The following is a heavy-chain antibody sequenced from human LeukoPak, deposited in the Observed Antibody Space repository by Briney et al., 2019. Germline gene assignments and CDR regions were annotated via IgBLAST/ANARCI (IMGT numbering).Heavy chain of an antibody. Sequence: GGSLRLSCTASGFTFSDFWMTWVRQAPGKGREGVANIKQDGRAKYYVDSVKGRFTIPRDNAKNSLYLQMDSLRVEDTATYYCARWRGSTSERSDYWGQGTLVTASS. D-gene: IGHD2-2*01. CDR2: IKQDGRAK. V-gene: IGHV3-7*01. CDR3: ARWRGSTSERSDY. CDR1: GFTFSDFW. J-gene: IGHJ4*02.